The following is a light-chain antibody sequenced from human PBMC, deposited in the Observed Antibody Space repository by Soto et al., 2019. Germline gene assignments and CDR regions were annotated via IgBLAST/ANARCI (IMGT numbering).Light chain of an antibody. J-gene: IGLJ1*01. CDR1: SSNIGNNA. V-gene: IGLV1-36*01. CDR3: ASWDDSLNAYV. CDR2: YDN. Sequence: QSVLTQPPSVYEAPRHRVTISCSGSSSNIGNNAVNWYQQLPGQAPKIVIYYDNLLTSGVSDRFSGSKSGISASLAISDLQSDDEADYYCASWDDSLNAYVFGPGTKLTVL.